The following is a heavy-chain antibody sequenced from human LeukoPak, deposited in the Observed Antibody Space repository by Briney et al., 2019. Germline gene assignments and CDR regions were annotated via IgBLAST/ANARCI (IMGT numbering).Heavy chain of an antibody. J-gene: IGHJ4*02. CDR3: ARDDTGSGWYNFDY. CDR1: GFTVSSKY. Sequence: GGSLRLSCAASGFTVSSKYMSWVRQAPGKGLEWVSVIYSGGSTYYADSVKGRFTISRDNSKNTLYLQMNSLRPDDTAVYYCARDDTGSGWYNFDYWGQGTLVTVSS. V-gene: IGHV3-53*01. CDR2: IYSGGST. D-gene: IGHD6-19*01.